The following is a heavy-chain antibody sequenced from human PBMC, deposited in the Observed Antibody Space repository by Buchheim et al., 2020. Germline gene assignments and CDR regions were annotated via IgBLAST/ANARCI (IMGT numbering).Heavy chain of an antibody. Sequence: QVQLVQSGAEVKKPGASVKVSCKASGYTFTGYYMHWVRQAPGQGLEWMGWINPNSGGTNYAQKFQGWVIMTRDTSISTAYMEPSRMRSDDKAVYYCARSPRVATINPSVWFDPWGQGTL. V-gene: IGHV1-2*04. CDR1: GYTFTGYY. D-gene: IGHD5-12*01. CDR2: INPNSGGT. J-gene: IGHJ5*02. CDR3: ARSPRVATINPSVWFDP.